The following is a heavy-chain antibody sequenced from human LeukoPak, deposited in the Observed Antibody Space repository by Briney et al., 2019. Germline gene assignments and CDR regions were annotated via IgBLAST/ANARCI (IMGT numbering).Heavy chain of an antibody. CDR1: GFTFSSYG. D-gene: IGHD3-22*01. V-gene: IGHV3-30*18. J-gene: IGHJ3*02. CDR3: ANPTYYYNSSGRYEAFDI. Sequence: PGRSLRLSCAASGFTFSSYGMHWVRQAPGKGLEWVAVISYDGSNKYYADSVKGRFTISRDNSKNTLYLQMNSLRAEDTAVYYCANPTYYYNSSGRYEAFDIWAQGTMVTVSS. CDR2: ISYDGSNK.